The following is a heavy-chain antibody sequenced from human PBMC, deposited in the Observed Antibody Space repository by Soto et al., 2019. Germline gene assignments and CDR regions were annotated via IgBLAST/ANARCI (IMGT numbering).Heavy chain of an antibody. CDR3: AHISSLIPGTPNFDY. CDR1: GFSLSTSGVG. Sequence: QITLKESGPTLVKPTQTLTLTCTFSGFSLSTSGVGVAWIRQPPGKALEWHALIYWDDDKRYSPSLKSRLTITKDTSKQQVILTMPNIDPVDTATYYCAHISSLIPGTPNFDYCGQGALVTVSS. D-gene: IGHD1-20*01. J-gene: IGHJ4*02. CDR2: IYWDDDK. V-gene: IGHV2-5*02.